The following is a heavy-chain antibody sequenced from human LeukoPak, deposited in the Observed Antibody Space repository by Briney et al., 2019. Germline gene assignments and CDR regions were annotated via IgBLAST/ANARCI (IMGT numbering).Heavy chain of an antibody. CDR3: ARDIVAAGLFFDY. D-gene: IGHD6-13*01. CDR2: IRGSGGDI. J-gene: IGHJ4*02. Sequence: PGGSLRLSCAASGFTFSDYYMGWIRQAPRKGLEWVSYIRGSGGDIHYADSVKGRFTISRDNAKSSLYLKMNSLRAEDTAVYYCARDIVAAGLFFDYWGQGTLVTVSS. V-gene: IGHV3-11*04. CDR1: GFTFSDYY.